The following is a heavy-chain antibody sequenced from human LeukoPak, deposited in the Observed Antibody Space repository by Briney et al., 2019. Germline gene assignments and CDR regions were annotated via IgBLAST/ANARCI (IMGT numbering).Heavy chain of an antibody. CDR2: IKQDGSEK. D-gene: IGHD5-18*01. J-gene: IGHJ6*02. CDR3: ARGPVFHSYGFHHYYYGMDV. Sequence: GGSLRLSCAASGFTFSSYWMSWVRQAPGKGLEWVANIKQDGSEKYYVDSVKGQFTISRDNAENSLYLQMNSLRGEDTAVYYCARGPVFHSYGFHHYYYGMDVWGQGTTVTVSS. CDR1: GFTFSSYW. V-gene: IGHV3-7*01.